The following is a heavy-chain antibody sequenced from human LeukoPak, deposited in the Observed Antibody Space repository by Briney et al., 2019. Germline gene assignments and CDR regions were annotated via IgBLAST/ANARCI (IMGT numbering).Heavy chain of an antibody. CDR1: GGSISSGGYY. V-gene: IGHV4-31*03. Sequence: PSQTLSLTCTVSGGSISSGGYYWSWIRQHPGKGLEWIGYIYYSGSTNYNPSLKSRVTISVDTSKNQFSLKLSSVTAADTAVYYCARALLRRDGYNSGPFDYWGQGTLVTVSS. D-gene: IGHD5-24*01. CDR2: IYYSGST. CDR3: ARALLRRDGYNSGPFDY. J-gene: IGHJ4*02.